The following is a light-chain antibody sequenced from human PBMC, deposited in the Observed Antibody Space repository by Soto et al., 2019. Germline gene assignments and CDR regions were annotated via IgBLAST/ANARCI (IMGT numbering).Light chain of an antibody. V-gene: IGKV1-5*03. J-gene: IGKJ4*01. CDR2: EAS. CDR1: HSISNW. CDR3: QQAQAYTPLP. Sequence: DIQMTQSPSTLSAFVGDRVTITCRASHSISNWVAWYQQKPGKAPHLLIYEASTLLTGIPSRFSGSGSGTEFNLTISCPQPDDSATYFIQQAQAYTPLPFGGETNVQIK.